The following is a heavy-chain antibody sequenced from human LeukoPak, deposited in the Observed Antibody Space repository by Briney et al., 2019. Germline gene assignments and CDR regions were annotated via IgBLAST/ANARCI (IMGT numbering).Heavy chain of an antibody. CDR3: ARSRVVVTRYAKIFDY. D-gene: IGHD2-15*01. CDR2: IYYSGST. V-gene: IGHV4-39*07. Sequence: SETLSLTCTVSGGSISSSSYYWGWIRQPPGKGLEWIGSIYYSGSTYYNPSLKSRVTISVDTSKNQFSLKLSSVTAADTAVYYCARSRVVVTRYAKIFDYWGQGTLVTVSS. CDR1: GGSISSSSYY. J-gene: IGHJ4*02.